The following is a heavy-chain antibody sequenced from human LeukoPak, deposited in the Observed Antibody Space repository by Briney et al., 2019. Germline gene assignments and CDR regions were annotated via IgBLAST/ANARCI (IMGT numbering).Heavy chain of an antibody. CDR2: IDYSGSS. D-gene: IGHD4-17*01. J-gene: IGHJ4*02. Sequence: SETLSLTCTVSGCSFSGSFWNWIRRPPRKGLEWIGYIDYSGSSNYNPSLQSRVTISVDTSKNQVSLKLSSVTAADTAVYYCARQDYGDYPPGYWGQGTLVTVSS. V-gene: IGHV4-59*01. CDR1: GCSFSGSF. CDR3: ARQDYGDYPPGY.